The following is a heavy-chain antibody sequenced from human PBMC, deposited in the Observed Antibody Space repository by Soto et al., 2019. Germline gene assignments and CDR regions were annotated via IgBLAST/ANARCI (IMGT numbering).Heavy chain of an antibody. CDR1: GFTFGSYG. Sequence: QVQLVESGGGVVQPGRSLRLSCAASGFTFGSYGMHWVRQAPGKGLEWVAVIWYDGSNKYYADSVKGRFTISRDNSKNTLYLQMNSLRAEDTAVYYCARGDVAYYYYYMDVWGKGTTVTVSS. J-gene: IGHJ6*03. V-gene: IGHV3-33*01. D-gene: IGHD2-15*01. CDR3: ARGDVAYYYYYMDV. CDR2: IWYDGSNK.